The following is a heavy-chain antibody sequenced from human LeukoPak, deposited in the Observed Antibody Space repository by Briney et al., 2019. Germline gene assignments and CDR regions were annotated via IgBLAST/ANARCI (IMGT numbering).Heavy chain of an antibody. V-gene: IGHV4-4*09. CDR1: GGSIDTYH. D-gene: IGHD1-26*01. CDR2: IYNSGST. J-gene: IGHJ5*02. CDR3: ARSRAFNSGAFDP. Sequence: SETLSLTCTVSGGSIDTYHWNWIRQPPGKGLQWMGYIYNSGSTRYNPSPESRVSMSVDLSKNQFSLSLSSVTAADTAVYYCARSRAFNSGAFDPWGQGSLVTVSS.